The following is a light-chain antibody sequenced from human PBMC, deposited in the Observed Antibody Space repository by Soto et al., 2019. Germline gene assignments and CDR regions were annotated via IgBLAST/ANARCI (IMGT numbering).Light chain of an antibody. V-gene: IGKV3-11*01. CDR2: DAS. Sequence: EIVLTQSPATLSLSPGERATLSCRASQSVSSYLAWYQQKPGQAPRLLIYDASNRATGIPARFSGSGSGTDFTLTISSLDAEDFAVYYCQQRSNWPPAFGPGTKVDIK. CDR3: QQRSNWPPA. J-gene: IGKJ3*01. CDR1: QSVSSY.